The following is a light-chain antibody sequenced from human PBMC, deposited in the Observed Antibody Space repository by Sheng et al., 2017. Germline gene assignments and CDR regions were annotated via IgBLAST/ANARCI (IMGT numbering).Light chain of an antibody. CDR2: DSS. CDR1: QSISTS. V-gene: IGKV1-39*01. Sequence: DIQMTQSPSSLSASVGDTVTITCRAGQSISTSLNWYQQKSGEDPKLLIYDSSNLQSGVPSRFSGSGSGTDFTLTITSLQPEDFSTYYCQQSYSFPRTFGPGTTVNIK. J-gene: IGKJ3*01. CDR3: QQSYSFPRT.